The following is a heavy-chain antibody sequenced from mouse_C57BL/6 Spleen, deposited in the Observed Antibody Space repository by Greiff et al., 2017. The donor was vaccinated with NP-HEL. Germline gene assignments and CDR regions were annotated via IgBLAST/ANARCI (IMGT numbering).Heavy chain of an antibody. CDR3: ARPGYSNYDYAMDY. Sequence: VQLQQSGPELVKPGASVKIPCKASGYTFTDYNMDWVKQSHGKSLEWIGDINPNNGGTIYNQKFKGKATLTVDKSSSTAYMELRSLTSEDTAVYDCARPGYSNYDYAMDYCGQGTSVTVFS. J-gene: IGHJ4*01. D-gene: IGHD2-5*01. CDR1: GYTFTDYN. V-gene: IGHV1-18*01. CDR2: INPNNGGT.